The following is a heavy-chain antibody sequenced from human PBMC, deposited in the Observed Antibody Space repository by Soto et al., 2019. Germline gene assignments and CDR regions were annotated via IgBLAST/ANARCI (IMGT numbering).Heavy chain of an antibody. V-gene: IGHV1-69*02. J-gene: IGHJ4*02. D-gene: IGHD2-15*01. CDR3: ARRCSGGSCYSVAFDY. Sequence: GASVKVSCKASGGTFSSYTISWVRQAPGQGLEWMGRIIPILGIANYAQKFQGRVTITADKSTSTAYMELSSLRSEDTAVYYCARRCSGGSCYSVAFDYWGQGTLVTVSS. CDR1: GGTFSSYT. CDR2: IIPILGIA.